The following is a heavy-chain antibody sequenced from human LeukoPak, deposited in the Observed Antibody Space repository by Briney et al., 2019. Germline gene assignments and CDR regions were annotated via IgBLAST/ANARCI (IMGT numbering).Heavy chain of an antibody. J-gene: IGHJ4*02. CDR3: AKDWGPGIAAAGTFDY. CDR2: ISWNSGSI. D-gene: IGHD6-13*01. CDR1: GFTFDDYA. V-gene: IGHV3-9*01. Sequence: GGSLRLSCAASGFTFDDYAMHWVRQAPGKGLEWVSGISWNSGSIGYADSVKGRFTISRDNAKNSLYLQMNSLRAEDTALYYCAKDWGPGIAAAGTFDYWGQGTLVTVSS.